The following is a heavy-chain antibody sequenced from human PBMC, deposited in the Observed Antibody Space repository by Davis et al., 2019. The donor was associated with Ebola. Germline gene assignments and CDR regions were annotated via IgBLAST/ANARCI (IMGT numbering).Heavy chain of an antibody. V-gene: IGHV3-74*03. CDR2: INRDGSTT. D-gene: IGHD1-26*01. CDR1: GFTFSSYW. J-gene: IGHJ4*02. Sequence: PGGSLRPSCAASGFTFSSYWTHWVRQAPGKGLVWVSCINRDGSTTTYADSVKGRFTISRDNAKNTLYLQMNNLRVEDTAVYYCATLPGYYWGQGTLVTVSS. CDR3: ATLPGYY.